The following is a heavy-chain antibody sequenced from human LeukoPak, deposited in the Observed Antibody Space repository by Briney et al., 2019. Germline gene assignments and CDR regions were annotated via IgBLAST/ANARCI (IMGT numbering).Heavy chain of an antibody. V-gene: IGHV4-39*01. J-gene: IGHJ4*02. CDR3: ATNPANYGSRSYPDC. Sequence: SETLSLTCTVSGGSISSTSYYWGWIRQPPGGGLEWIGNIYYSGSTYYNPSLKSRVTISVDTSKNQFSLKLSSVTAADTAVYYCATNPANYGSRSYPDCWGQGTLVTVSS. CDR1: GGSISSTSYY. D-gene: IGHD3-10*01. CDR2: IYYSGST.